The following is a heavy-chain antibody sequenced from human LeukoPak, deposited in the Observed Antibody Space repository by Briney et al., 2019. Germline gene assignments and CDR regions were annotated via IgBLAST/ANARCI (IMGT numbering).Heavy chain of an antibody. CDR2: ISSSSSYK. Sequence: GGSLRLSCAASGFTFSSYSMNWVRQAPGKGLEWVSSISSSSSYKYYADSVKGRFTISRDNAKNSLYLQMNSLRAEDTAVYYCARGPSSGYANYYYYMDVWGKGTTVTVSS. CDR3: ARGPSSGYANYYYYMDV. CDR1: GFTFSSYS. D-gene: IGHD2-8*01. J-gene: IGHJ6*03. V-gene: IGHV3-21*01.